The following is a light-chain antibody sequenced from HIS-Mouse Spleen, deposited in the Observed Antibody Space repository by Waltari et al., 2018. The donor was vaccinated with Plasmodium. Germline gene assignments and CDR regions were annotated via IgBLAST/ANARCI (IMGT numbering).Light chain of an antibody. CDR3: QQYGSSPFT. V-gene: IGKV3-20*01. J-gene: IGKJ5*01. Sequence: EIVLTQSPGTLSLSSGDRATLSCRASQRVSSSNFAWYQQKPGQAPRLLSLGASSRATGIPDRFSGSGSGTDFTLTISSLESEDFAVYYCQQYGSSPFTFGQGTRLEIK. CDR2: GAS. CDR1: QRVSSSN.